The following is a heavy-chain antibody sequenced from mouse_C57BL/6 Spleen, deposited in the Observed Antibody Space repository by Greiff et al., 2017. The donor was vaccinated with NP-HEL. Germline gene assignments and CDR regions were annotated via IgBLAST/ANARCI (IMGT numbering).Heavy chain of an antibody. V-gene: IGHV1-12*01. D-gene: IGHD2-5*01. Sequence: LQQSGAELVRPGASVKMSCKASGYPFTSYNMHWVKQTPRQGLEWIGAIYPGNGDTSYNQKIKGTATLTVDNSSSTAYIQLSSLTSEDSAVYFCARDINSNYGYWYFDVWGTGTTVTVSS. CDR1: GYPFTSYN. J-gene: IGHJ1*03. CDR3: ARDINSNYGYWYFDV. CDR2: IYPGNGDT.